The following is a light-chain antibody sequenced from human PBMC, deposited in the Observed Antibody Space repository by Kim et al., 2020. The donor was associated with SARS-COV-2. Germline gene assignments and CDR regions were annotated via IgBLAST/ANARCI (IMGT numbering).Light chain of an antibody. J-gene: IGKJ4*01. V-gene: IGKV3D-15*01. CDR1: QSLSYS. CDR3: QQYTEWPRT. Sequence: VSPGDRATLPCWASQSLSYSLAWYQQRPGQSPRLLIYGASTRATGIPARFSGGGSGTEFTLTISSLQSEDIAVYYCQQYTEWPRTFGGGTKVDIK. CDR2: GAS.